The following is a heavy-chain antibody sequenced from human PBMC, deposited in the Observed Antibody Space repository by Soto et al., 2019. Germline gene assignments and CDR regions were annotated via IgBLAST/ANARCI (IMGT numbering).Heavy chain of an antibody. CDR1: GGSISSGGYY. V-gene: IGHV4-31*03. CDR3: ARVGERWQYFDWFYYFDS. J-gene: IGHJ4*02. Sequence: PSETLSLTGSVSGGSISSGGYYWSWIRQHPGKGLEWIGYIYYSGSTYYNPSLKSRLNISVDTSKNGCSLKVRSVTAADTAVYYCARVGERWQYFDWFYYFDSWGQGALVTVSS. CDR2: IYYSGST. D-gene: IGHD3-9*01.